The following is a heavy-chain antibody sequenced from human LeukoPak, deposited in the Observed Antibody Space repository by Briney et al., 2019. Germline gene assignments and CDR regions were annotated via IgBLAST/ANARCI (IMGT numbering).Heavy chain of an antibody. J-gene: IGHJ5*02. CDR3: ARKYSGWYEWFDP. CDR1: GGSISSGGYS. V-gene: IGHV4-30-2*01. CDR2: IYHSGST. D-gene: IGHD6-19*01. Sequence: SETLSLTCAVSGGSISSGGYSWSWIRQPPGKGLEWIGYIYHSGSTCYNPSLKSRVTISVDTSKNQFSLKLSSVTAADTAVYYCARKYSGWYEWFDPWGQGTLVTVSS.